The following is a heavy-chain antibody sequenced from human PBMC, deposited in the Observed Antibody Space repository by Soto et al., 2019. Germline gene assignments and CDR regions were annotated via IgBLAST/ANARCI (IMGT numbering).Heavy chain of an antibody. CDR1: GGTFSSYA. V-gene: IGHV1-69*13. CDR3: ARGSGDGFEISYFDY. D-gene: IGHD5-12*01. J-gene: IGHJ4*02. CDR2: IIPIFGTA. Sequence: SVKVSCKASGGTFSSYAISWVRQAPGQGLEWMGGIIPIFGTANYAQKFQGRVTVTADESTSTAYMELSSLRSEDTAVYYCARGSGDGFEISYFDYWGQGTLVTVSS.